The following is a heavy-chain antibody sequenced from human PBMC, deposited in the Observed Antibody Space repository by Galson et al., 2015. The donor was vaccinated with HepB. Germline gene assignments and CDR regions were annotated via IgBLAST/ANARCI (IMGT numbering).Heavy chain of an antibody. CDR2: ISSNGGST. CDR1: GFTFSTYA. J-gene: IGHJ3*02. D-gene: IGHD6-19*01. CDR3: VKDRKRQWLVLDAFDI. Sequence: SLRLSCAAPGFTFSTYAMHWVRQVPGKGLEYVSAISSNGGSTYYADSVKGRFTIARDNSKNTLFLQMSSLRIEDTAVYYCVKDRKRQWLVLDAFDIWGQGTMVTVSS. V-gene: IGHV3-64D*06.